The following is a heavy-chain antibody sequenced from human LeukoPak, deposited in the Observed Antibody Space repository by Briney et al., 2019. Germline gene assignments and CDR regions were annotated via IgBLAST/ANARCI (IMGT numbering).Heavy chain of an antibody. J-gene: IGHJ4*02. D-gene: IGHD3-10*01. Sequence: GASVKVSCKASGFTFTSSAVQWVRQARGQRLEWIGWIVVGSGNTNYAQKFQERVTITRDMSTSTAYMELSSLRSEDTAVYYRAADLVYYGSGSGHWGQGTLVTVSS. CDR3: AADLVYYGSGSGH. CDR1: GFTFTSSA. CDR2: IVVGSGNT. V-gene: IGHV1-58*01.